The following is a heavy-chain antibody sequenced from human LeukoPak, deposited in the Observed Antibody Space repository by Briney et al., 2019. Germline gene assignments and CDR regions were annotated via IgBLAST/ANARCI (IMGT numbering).Heavy chain of an antibody. CDR3: ARVGGNYPIN. Sequence: ASVKVSCKASGGTFSSYAISWVRQAPGQGLEWMGGIIPIFGTANYAQKFQGRVTITADESTSTAYMELSSLRSDDTAVYYCARVGGNYPINWGQGSLVTVSS. J-gene: IGHJ4*02. CDR2: IIPIFGTA. CDR1: GGTFSSYA. V-gene: IGHV1-69*13. D-gene: IGHD1-26*01.